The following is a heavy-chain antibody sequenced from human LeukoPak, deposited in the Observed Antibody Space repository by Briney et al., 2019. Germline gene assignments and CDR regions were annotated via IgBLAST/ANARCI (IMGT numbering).Heavy chain of an antibody. CDR3: ARGGRYSSSPFDY. V-gene: IGHV4-59*01. Sequence: MTSETLSLTCAVHGGSFSTYYWSWIRQPPGKGLEWIGYIYYSGSTNYNPSLKSRVTISVDTSKNQFSLKLSSVTAADTAVYYCARGGRYSSSPFDYWGQGTLVTVSS. CDR1: GGSFSTYY. CDR2: IYYSGST. J-gene: IGHJ4*02. D-gene: IGHD6-6*01.